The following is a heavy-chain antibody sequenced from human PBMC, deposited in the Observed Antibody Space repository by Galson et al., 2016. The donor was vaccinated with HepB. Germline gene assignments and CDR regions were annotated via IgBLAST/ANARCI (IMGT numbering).Heavy chain of an antibody. D-gene: IGHD1-20*01. V-gene: IGHV3-53*01. CDR1: GFTVSNNY. CDR3: ASMTGTTPGGY. Sequence: SLRLSCAASGFTVSNNYMSWVRQAPGKGLEWVSLIYSGGSTYYADSVKGRFTISRDNSKNTLYLQMNSLRAEDTAVYYCASMTGTTPGGYWGQGTLVNVPS. J-gene: IGHJ4*02. CDR2: IYSGGST.